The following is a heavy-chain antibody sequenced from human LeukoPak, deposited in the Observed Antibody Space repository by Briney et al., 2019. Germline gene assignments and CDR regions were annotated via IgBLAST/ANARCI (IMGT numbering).Heavy chain of an antibody. CDR1: GFTFSSTW. CDR2: IKSKSDGGTI. V-gene: IGHV3-15*07. J-gene: IGHJ4*02. Sequence: GGSLRLSCAASGFTFSSTWMNWVRQAPGKGLEWVGRIKSKSDGGTIDYAAPVKGRFTISRDDSKNTLYLQMHSLTTEDTAVYYCATTRTYWGQGTLVTVSS. CDR3: ATTRTY.